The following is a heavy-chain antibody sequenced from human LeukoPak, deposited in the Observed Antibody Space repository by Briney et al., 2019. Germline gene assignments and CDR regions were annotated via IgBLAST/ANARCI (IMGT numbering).Heavy chain of an antibody. J-gene: IGHJ4*02. V-gene: IGHV1-18*01. Sequence: ASVKVSCKASGYSFDSYGISWVRQAPGQGLEWMGWINPYNGNTNYAQKLQGRVTMTTDTSTSTAYMELRSLRSEDTAVYYCARGVLRFLEWLASTFDYWGQGTLVTVSS. CDR2: INPYNGNT. D-gene: IGHD3-3*01. CDR1: GYSFDSYG. CDR3: ARGVLRFLEWLASTFDY.